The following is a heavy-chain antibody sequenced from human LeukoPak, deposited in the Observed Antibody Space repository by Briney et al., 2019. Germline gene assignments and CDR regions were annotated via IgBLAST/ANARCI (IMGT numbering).Heavy chain of an antibody. CDR1: GFTFSSYA. J-gene: IGHJ4*02. V-gene: IGHV3-64D*09. Sequence: GGSLRLSCSASGFTFSSYAMHWGRQAPGKGLEYVSAISGNGGSTYYADSVKGRFSISRDNSKNTLYLQMSSLRAEDTAVYYCVKGPCSGGSCYLDYWGQGTLVTVSS. CDR2: ISGNGGST. CDR3: VKGPCSGGSCYLDY. D-gene: IGHD2-15*01.